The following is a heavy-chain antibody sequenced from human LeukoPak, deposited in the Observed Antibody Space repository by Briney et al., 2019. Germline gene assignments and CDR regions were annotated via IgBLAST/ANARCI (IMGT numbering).Heavy chain of an antibody. J-gene: IGHJ5*02. Sequence: SGTLSLTCAVSGYSISSGYYWGWIRQPPGKGLEWIGSIYHSGSTYYNPSLKSRVTISVDTSKNQFSLKLSSVTAADTAVYYCARRVVPAASWFDPWGQGTLVTVSS. CDR2: IYHSGST. V-gene: IGHV4-38-2*01. CDR1: GYSISSGYY. CDR3: ARRVVPAASWFDP. D-gene: IGHD2-2*01.